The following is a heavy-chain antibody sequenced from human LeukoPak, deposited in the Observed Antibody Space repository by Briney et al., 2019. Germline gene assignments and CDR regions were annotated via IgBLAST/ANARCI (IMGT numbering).Heavy chain of an antibody. J-gene: IGHJ5*02. CDR1: GFTFSNYA. V-gene: IGHV3-30*02. Sequence: PGGSLRLSCAASGFTFSNYAMHWVRQAPGKGLEWVAFIRFDGSNEYYADSVKGRFTISRDNSKNTLSLQMNSLRAEDTAVYYCAKSGPWFDPWGQGTLVTVSS. CDR2: IRFDGSNE. CDR3: AKSGPWFDP.